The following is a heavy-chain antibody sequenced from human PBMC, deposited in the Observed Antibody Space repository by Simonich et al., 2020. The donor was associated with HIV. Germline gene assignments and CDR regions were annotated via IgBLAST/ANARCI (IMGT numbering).Heavy chain of an antibody. V-gene: IGHV3-9*03. CDR1: GFTFDDYA. CDR2: MSWNSGSI. J-gene: IGHJ4*02. Sequence: EVQLVESGGGLVQPGRSLRLSCAASGFTFDDYAMHWVRQAPGKCLAGVSGMSWNSGSIGYADSVKGRFTISRDNAKNSLYLQMNSLRAEDMALYYCAKDRYSSSSGSFDYWGQGTLVTVSS. D-gene: IGHD6-6*01. CDR3: AKDRYSSSSGSFDY.